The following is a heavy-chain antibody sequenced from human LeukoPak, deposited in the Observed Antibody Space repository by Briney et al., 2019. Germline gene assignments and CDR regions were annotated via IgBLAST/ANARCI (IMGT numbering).Heavy chain of an antibody. V-gene: IGHV3-21*01. CDR2: ISSSSSYI. D-gene: IGHD1-26*01. CDR3: ARDRGSYSYYYYGMDV. J-gene: IGHJ6*02. Sequence: GGSLRLSCAASGFTFSSCSMNWVRQAPGKGLEWVSSISSSSSYIYYADSVKGRFTISRDNAKNSLYLQMNSLRAEDTAVYYCARDRGSYSYYYYGMDVWGQGTTVTVSS. CDR1: GFTFSSCS.